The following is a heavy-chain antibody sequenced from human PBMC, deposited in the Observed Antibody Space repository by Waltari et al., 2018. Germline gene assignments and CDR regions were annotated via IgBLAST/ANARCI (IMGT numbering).Heavy chain of an antibody. CDR3: ARQGSYYYDSSGYYNY. D-gene: IGHD3-22*01. J-gene: IGHJ4*02. CDR2: IYHSGRT. Sequence: QVQLQESGPGLVKPSETLSLTCAVSGYSISSGYSWGWIRQPPGKGLEWIGSIYHSGRTYYNPSLKSRVTISVDTSKNQFSLKLSSVTAADTAVYYCARQGSYYYDSSGYYNYWGQGTLVTVSS. V-gene: IGHV4-38-2*01. CDR1: GYSISSGYS.